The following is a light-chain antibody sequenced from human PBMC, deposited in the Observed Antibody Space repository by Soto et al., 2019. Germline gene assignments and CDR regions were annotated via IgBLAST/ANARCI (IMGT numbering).Light chain of an antibody. CDR2: EVT. Sequence: QSALTQPASVSGSPGKSITISCTGTRSDIGSYDYFSWYQQHPGKAPNLIIYEVTERPSGVSNRFSGSKSGNTASLTISGLQAEYEAEYYCSSYTNINTRACVFGTGTKVTVL. J-gene: IGLJ1*01. CDR3: SSYTNINTRACV. CDR1: RSDIGSYDY. V-gene: IGLV2-14*01.